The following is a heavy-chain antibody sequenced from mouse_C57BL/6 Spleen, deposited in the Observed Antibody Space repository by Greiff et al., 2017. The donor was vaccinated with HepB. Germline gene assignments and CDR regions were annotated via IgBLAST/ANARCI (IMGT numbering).Heavy chain of an antibody. CDR3: ARRGGPDY. V-gene: IGHV1-81*01. J-gene: IGHJ2*01. D-gene: IGHD1-1*02. CDR2: IYPRSGNT. Sequence: VQLQQSGAELVRPGASVKLSCKASGYTFTSYGISWVKQRTGQGLEWIGEIYPRSGNTYYNEKFKGKATLTADKSSSTAYMELRSLTSEDSAVYFCARRGGPDYWGQGTTLTVSS. CDR1: GYTFTSYG.